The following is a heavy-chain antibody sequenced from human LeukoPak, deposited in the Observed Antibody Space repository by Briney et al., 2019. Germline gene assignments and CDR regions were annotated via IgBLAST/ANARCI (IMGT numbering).Heavy chain of an antibody. D-gene: IGHD3-22*01. CDR2: IYYSGST. Sequence: SETLSLTCTVSGGSISSYYWSWIRQPPGKGLEWIGYIYYSGSTNYNPSLKSRVTISVDTSKNQFSLKLSSVTAADTAVYYCARARYYYDSSVGPGYFDYWGQGTLVTVSS. J-gene: IGHJ4*02. CDR3: ARARYYYDSSVGPGYFDY. CDR1: GGSISSYY. V-gene: IGHV4-59*01.